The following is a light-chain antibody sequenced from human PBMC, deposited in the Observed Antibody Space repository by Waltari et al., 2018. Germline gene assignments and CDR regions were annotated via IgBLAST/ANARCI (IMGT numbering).Light chain of an antibody. CDR1: STNIGTKT. CDR2: SNN. J-gene: IGLJ3*02. Sequence: QSVLTQPPSASGAPGQRVTIPCFGSSTNIGTKTVTWYQQLPGTAPKLLIYSNNQRPSGVPDRFSGSKSGTSASLAISGLQSEDEADYYCAAWDDSLNGVFGGGTKLTVL. V-gene: IGLV1-44*01. CDR3: AAWDDSLNGV.